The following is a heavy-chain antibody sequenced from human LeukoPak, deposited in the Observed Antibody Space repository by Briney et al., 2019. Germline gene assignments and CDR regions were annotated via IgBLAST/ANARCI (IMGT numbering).Heavy chain of an antibody. CDR1: GGSISSYY. CDR3: ARETDSDYDGDWFDP. V-gene: IGHV4-59*01. CDR2: IYYSGST. D-gene: IGHD4-23*01. J-gene: IGHJ5*02. Sequence: PSETLSLTCTVSGGSISSYYWSWIRKPPGKGLEWIGYIYYSGSTNYNPSLKSRVTISVDTSKNQFSLKLSSVAAADTAVYYCARETDSDYDGDWFDPWGQGTLVTVSS.